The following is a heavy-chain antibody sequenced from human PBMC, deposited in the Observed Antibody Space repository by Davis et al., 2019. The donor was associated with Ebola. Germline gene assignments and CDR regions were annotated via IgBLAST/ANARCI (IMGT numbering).Heavy chain of an antibody. Sequence: PGGSLRLSCAASGFTFSSYGMHWVRQAPGKGLEWVAFIRYDGSNKYYADSVKGRFTISRDNSKNTLYLQMNSLRAEDTAVYYCARDGSKSFDYWGQGTLVTVSS. D-gene: IGHD4-11*01. CDR1: GFTFSSYG. CDR2: IRYDGSNK. CDR3: ARDGSKSFDY. V-gene: IGHV3-30*02. J-gene: IGHJ4*02.